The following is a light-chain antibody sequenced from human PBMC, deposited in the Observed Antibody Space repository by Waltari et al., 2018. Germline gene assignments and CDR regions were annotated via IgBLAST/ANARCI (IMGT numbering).Light chain of an antibody. CDR1: QGVSTY. Sequence: EIVLTQSPATLSLSPGERAALSCRASQGVSTYLARYQQKPGQAPRLLIYDAYNRATGIPARFSGSGSGTDFTLTISSLEPEDFAGYYCQQRSNWPPLWTFGQGTKLEIK. CDR2: DAY. V-gene: IGKV3-11*01. CDR3: QQRSNWPPLWT. J-gene: IGKJ2*02.